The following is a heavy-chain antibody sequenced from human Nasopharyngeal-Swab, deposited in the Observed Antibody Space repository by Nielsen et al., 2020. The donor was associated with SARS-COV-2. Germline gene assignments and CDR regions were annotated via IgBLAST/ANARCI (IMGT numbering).Heavy chain of an antibody. D-gene: IGHD3-22*01. Sequence: SETLSLTCTVSGGSVSSGSYYWSWIRQPPGKGLGWIGYIYYSGSTNYNPSLKSRVTISVDTSKNQFSLKLSSVTAADTAVYYCASSYYYDSSGPEFFDYWGQGTLVTVSS. V-gene: IGHV4-61*01. J-gene: IGHJ4*02. CDR2: IYYSGST. CDR3: ASSYYYDSSGPEFFDY. CDR1: GGSVSSGSYY.